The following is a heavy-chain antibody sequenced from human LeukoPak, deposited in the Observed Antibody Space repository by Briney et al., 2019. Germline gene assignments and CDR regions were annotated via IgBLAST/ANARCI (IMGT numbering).Heavy chain of an antibody. CDR2: ISGSGSST. CDR1: GFTFSGYA. Sequence: GGSLRLSCAASGFTFSGYAMSWVRQAPGKGPDWVSGISGSGSSTSYADSVKGRFTISRDNSKSTLYLQMNSLRAEDTAVYYCARAASRYVVYYMDVWGKGTTVTVSS. D-gene: IGHD2-2*01. CDR3: ARAASRYVVYYMDV. J-gene: IGHJ6*03. V-gene: IGHV3-23*01.